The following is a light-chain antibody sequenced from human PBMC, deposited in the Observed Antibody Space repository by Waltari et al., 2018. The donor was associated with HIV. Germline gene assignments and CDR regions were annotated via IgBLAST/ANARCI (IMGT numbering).Light chain of an antibody. Sequence: SYILTQPPSVSVAPGQTARITCGGNNIGDTNVHWYKQKPGQAPVLVVYDDRDRPSGIPERFSGSNSGNTATLTISRVEAGDEADYYCQVWDSSSDRNYVFGTGTKVTVL. J-gene: IGLJ1*01. CDR1: NIGDTN. V-gene: IGLV3-21*02. CDR3: QVWDSSSDRNYV. CDR2: DDR.